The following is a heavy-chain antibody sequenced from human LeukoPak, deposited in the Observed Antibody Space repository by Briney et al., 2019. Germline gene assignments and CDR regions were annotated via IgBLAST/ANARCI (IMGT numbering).Heavy chain of an antibody. D-gene: IGHD5-18*01. CDR2: ISGSGGNT. V-gene: IGHV3-23*01. J-gene: IGHJ4*02. Sequence: AGGSLRLSCAASGFTFSNAWMSWVRQAPGKGLEWVSDISGSGGNTYYAKSVRGRFTISRDNSKNTLYLQMNSLRAGDTAIYYCVKRIQSALAAGYWGQGALVTVSS. CDR3: VKRIQSALAAGY. CDR1: GFTFSNAW.